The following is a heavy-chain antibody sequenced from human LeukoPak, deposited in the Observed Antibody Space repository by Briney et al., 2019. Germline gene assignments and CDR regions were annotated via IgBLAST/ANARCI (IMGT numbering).Heavy chain of an antibody. J-gene: IGHJ5*02. Sequence: SETLSLTCAVYGGSFSGYYWSWIRLPPGKGLEWIGEINHSGSTNYNPSLKSRVTISVDTSKNQFSLKLSSVTAADTAVYYCARGYPPSLTMVRGGMRWFDPWGQGTLVTVSS. CDR1: GGSFSGYY. V-gene: IGHV4-34*01. CDR2: INHSGST. CDR3: ARGYPPSLTMVRGGMRWFDP. D-gene: IGHD3-10*01.